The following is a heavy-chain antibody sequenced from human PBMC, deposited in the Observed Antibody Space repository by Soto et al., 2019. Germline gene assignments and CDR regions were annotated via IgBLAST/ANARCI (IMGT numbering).Heavy chain of an antibody. V-gene: IGHV4-31*03. CDR1: GGSISSGGYY. J-gene: IGHJ5*02. Sequence: PSETLSLTCTVSGGSISSGGYYWSWIRQYPGKGLDWIGYIYFSGTTYYNPSLKSRVTISLDTSKNQFSLKLSSVTAADTAVYYCTRHEAYCGGDCHKFDWFDPWSQGSLVTVSS. D-gene: IGHD2-21*02. CDR3: TRHEAYCGGDCHKFDWFDP. CDR2: IYFSGTT.